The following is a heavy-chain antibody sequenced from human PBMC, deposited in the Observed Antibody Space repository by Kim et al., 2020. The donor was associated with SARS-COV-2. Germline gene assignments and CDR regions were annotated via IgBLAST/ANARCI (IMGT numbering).Heavy chain of an antibody. J-gene: IGHJ6*02. CDR3: ARRPRGYCYYYGMDV. V-gene: IGHV3-11*04. Sequence: DSMKGRFTISRYNAKNSLYLQMNSLRAEDTAVYYCARRPRGYCYYYGMDVWGPGTTVTVSS.